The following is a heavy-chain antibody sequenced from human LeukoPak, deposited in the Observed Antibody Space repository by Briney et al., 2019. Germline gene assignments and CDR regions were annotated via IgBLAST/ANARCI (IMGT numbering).Heavy chain of an antibody. J-gene: IGHJ6*03. Sequence: PSETLSLTCTVYGGSFSGYYWSWIRQPPGRGLEWIGEINHSGSINYNPSLKSRVTISVDTSKNQFSLKLSSVTAADTAVYYCAGGYYYMDVWGKGTTVTISS. D-gene: IGHD2-15*01. V-gene: IGHV4-34*01. CDR3: AGGYYYMDV. CDR2: INHSGSI. CDR1: GGSFSGYY.